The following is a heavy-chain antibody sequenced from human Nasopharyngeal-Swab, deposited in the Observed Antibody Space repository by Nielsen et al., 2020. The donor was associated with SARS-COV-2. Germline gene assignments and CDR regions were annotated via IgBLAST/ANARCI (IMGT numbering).Heavy chain of an antibody. J-gene: IGHJ6*02. Sequence: ASVKVSCNASGYTFTCYYMHWVRQAPAQGLEWMGWINPNSGGTNYAQKFQGRVTMTRDTSISTAYMELSRLRSDDTAVYYCARDLKGSSWYYYYYGMDVWGQGTTVTVSS. CDR2: INPNSGGT. CDR1: GYTFTCYY. D-gene: IGHD6-13*01. CDR3: ARDLKGSSWYYYYYGMDV. V-gene: IGHV1-2*02.